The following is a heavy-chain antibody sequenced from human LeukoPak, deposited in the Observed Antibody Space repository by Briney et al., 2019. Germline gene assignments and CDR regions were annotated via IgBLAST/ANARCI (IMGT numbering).Heavy chain of an antibody. D-gene: IGHD3-10*01. V-gene: IGHV4-4*07. Sequence: SETLSLTCTVSGGSINSYWSWIRQPAGKGLEWIGRISGSGTITYNPALQSRLSISIDTSKNQFSLKLRSVTAADTAVYYCARVEGSGSYYYSFNYWGQGTLVTVSS. CDR1: GGSINSY. J-gene: IGHJ4*02. CDR2: ISGSGTI. CDR3: ARVEGSGSYYYSFNY.